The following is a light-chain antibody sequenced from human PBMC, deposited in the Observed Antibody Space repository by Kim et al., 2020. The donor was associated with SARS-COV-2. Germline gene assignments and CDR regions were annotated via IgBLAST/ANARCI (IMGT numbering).Light chain of an antibody. CDR2: VGTGGIVG. CDR1: SGYSNYK. CDR3: GADHGSWSNFVYV. J-gene: IGLJ1*01. V-gene: IGLV9-49*01. Sequence: FTLSSGYSNYKVDWYQQRPGKGPRFVMRVGTGGIVGSKGDGIPDRFSVLGSGLNRYLTIKNIQEEDESDYHCGADHGSWSNFVYVFGTGTKVTVL.